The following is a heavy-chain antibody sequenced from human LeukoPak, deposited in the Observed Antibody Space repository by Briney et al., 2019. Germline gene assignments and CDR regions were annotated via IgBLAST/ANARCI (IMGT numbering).Heavy chain of an antibody. CDR1: GLSLNRYT. CDR3: AREDHSNYNY. D-gene: IGHD4-11*01. CDR2: ISGSTVYI. Sequence: GGSLRLSCAASGLSLNRYTMNWVRQAPGKGLEWVSSISGSTVYIYYADSAKGRFTISRDNARNSLYLQMNSLRAEDTAVYYCAREDHSNYNYWGQGTLVTVSS. J-gene: IGHJ4*02. V-gene: IGHV3-21*01.